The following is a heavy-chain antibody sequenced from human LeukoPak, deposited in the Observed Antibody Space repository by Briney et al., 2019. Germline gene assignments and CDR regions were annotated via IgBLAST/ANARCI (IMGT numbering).Heavy chain of an antibody. CDR2: IYSGGST. J-gene: IGHJ6*02. CDR3: ARDHSSGWVPEDYYYGMDV. V-gene: IGHV3-66*01. D-gene: IGHD6-19*01. CDR1: GFTVSSNY. Sequence: PGGSLRLSCAASGFTVSSNYMSWVRQAPGKGLEWVSVIYSGGSTYHADSVKGRFTISRDNSKNTPYLQMNSLRAEDTAVYYCARDHSSGWVPEDYYYGMDVWGQGTTVTVSS.